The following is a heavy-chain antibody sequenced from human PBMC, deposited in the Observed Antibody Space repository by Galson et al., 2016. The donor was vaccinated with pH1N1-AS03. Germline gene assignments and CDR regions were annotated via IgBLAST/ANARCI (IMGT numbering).Heavy chain of an antibody. D-gene: IGHD5-18*01. CDR1: GFTFRTFS. Sequence: SLRLSCAASGFTFRTFSIYWVRQAPGKGLEYVSGISDNEINTYYADPVKARFTISRDKSKNTVYLQMSSLRTEDTAVYYCIKEGNRLQSRRSDAFDIWGRGTMVTVSS. J-gene: IGHJ3*02. V-gene: IGHV3-64D*06. CDR2: ISDNEINT. CDR3: IKEGNRLQSRRSDAFDI.